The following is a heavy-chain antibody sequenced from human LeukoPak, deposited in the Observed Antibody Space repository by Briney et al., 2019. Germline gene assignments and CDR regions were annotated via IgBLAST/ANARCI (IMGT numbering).Heavy chain of an antibody. D-gene: IGHD5-18*01. Sequence: GASVKVSCKASGYTFTSYAMHWVRQAPGQRLEWMGWMNPNSGNTGYAQKFQGRVTMTRNTSISTAYMELSSLRSEDTAVYYCARELPDTAIPDYWGQGTLVTVSS. CDR1: GYTFTSYA. CDR3: ARELPDTAIPDY. V-gene: IGHV1-8*02. CDR2: MNPNSGNT. J-gene: IGHJ4*02.